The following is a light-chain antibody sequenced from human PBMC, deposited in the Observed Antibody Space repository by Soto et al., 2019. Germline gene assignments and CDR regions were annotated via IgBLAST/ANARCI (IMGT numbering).Light chain of an antibody. CDR3: QQYYSPSIT. Sequence: DIVMTQSPDSLAVSLGERATINCKSSQSVLYSSNNKNYLAWYQQKPGQPPKLLIYWASTRESGVPDRFSGSGSGTDFTLTISSLQAEDVAVYYCQQYYSPSITFGLGTRLEIK. CDR1: QSVLYSSNNKNY. CDR2: WAS. V-gene: IGKV4-1*01. J-gene: IGKJ5*01.